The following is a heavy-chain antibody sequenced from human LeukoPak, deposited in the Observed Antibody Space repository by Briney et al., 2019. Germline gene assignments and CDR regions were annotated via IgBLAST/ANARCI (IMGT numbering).Heavy chain of an antibody. CDR3: ARVDSSGSHFDS. J-gene: IGHJ4*02. V-gene: IGHV3-11*05. D-gene: IGHD3-22*01. Sequence: GGSLRLSCVTSGFLFSDYYMSWIRQAPGKGLEWISYISPSSSFANYADSIKGRFTTSRDNAKNSLFLHMNSLGAEDTAMYYCARVDSSGSHFDSWGQGTLVTVSS. CDR1: GFLFSDYY. CDR2: ISPSSSFA.